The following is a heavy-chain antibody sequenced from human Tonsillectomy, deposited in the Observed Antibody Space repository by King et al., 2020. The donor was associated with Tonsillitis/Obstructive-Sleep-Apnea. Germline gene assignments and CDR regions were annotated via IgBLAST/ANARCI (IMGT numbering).Heavy chain of an antibody. D-gene: IGHD3-3*01. CDR2: MNPNSGNT. CDR1: GYTFTSYD. V-gene: IGHV1-8*01. Sequence: VQLVESGAEVKKPGASVKVSCKASGYTFTSYDINWVRQATGQGLEWMGWMNPNSGNTGYAQKFQGRVTITRNTSISTAYMELSSLRSEDTAVYYCARTTYYDFWSGYYTDYYYYYMDVWGKGTTVTVSS. J-gene: IGHJ6*03. CDR3: ARTTYYDFWSGYYTDYYYYYMDV.